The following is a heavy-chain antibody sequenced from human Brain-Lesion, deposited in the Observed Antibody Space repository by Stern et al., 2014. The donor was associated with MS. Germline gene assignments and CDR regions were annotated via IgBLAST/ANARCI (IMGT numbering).Heavy chain of an antibody. V-gene: IGHV3-33*06. CDR2: IWVDGTKK. J-gene: IGHJ6*02. Sequence: VQLVESGGGVVQPGGSLRLSCAVSGFTFSSYGMYWVRQAPGKGLGWVAGIWVDGTKKNYIESVKGRFTISRDNSKNTLSLQMTSLRAEDTAVYYCAKDKKDSSGWNLYFYGMDVWGQGTTVIVSS. CDR3: AKDKKDSSGWNLYFYGMDV. D-gene: IGHD6-19*01. CDR1: GFTFSSYG.